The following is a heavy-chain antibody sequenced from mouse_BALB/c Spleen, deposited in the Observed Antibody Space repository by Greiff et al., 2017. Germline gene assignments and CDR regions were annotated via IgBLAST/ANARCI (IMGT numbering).Heavy chain of an antibody. CDR3: ARDMTTGFAY. CDR2: IRNKANGYTT. CDR1: GFTFTDYY. J-gene: IGHJ3*01. Sequence: EVQLVESGGGLVQPGGSLRLSCATSGFTFTDYYMSWVRQPPGKALEWLGFIRNKANGYTTEFSASVKGRFTISRDNSQSILYLQMNTLRAEDSATYYCARDMTTGFAYWGQGTLVTVSA. V-gene: IGHV7-3*02. D-gene: IGHD1-1*01.